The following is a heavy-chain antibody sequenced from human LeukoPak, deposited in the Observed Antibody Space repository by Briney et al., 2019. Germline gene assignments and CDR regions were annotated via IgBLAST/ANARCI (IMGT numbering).Heavy chain of an antibody. CDR1: GGSISSYS. CDR2: IYYSGST. D-gene: IGHD6-19*01. CDR3: ARDGLGSGWSRYFDL. Sequence: SETLSLTCTVSGGSISSYSWSWIRQPPGKGLEWIGYIYYSGSTNYNPSLKSRVTISVDTSKNQFSLKLSSVTAADTAVYYCARDGLGSGWSRYFDLWGRGTLVTVSS. V-gene: IGHV4-59*01. J-gene: IGHJ2*01.